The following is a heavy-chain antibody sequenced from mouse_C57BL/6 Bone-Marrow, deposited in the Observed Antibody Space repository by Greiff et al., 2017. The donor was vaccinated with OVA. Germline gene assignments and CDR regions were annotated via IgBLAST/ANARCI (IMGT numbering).Heavy chain of an antibody. J-gene: IGHJ1*03. CDR2: IDPSDSYT. Sequence: QVQLQQPGAELVMPGASVKLSCKASGYTFTSYWMHWVKQRPGQGLEWIGEIDPSDSYTNYNQKFKGKSTLTVDKSSSTAYMQLSSLTSEDSAVYYCARRGYYGSSGWYFDVWGTGTTVTVSS. V-gene: IGHV1-69*01. CDR3: ARRGYYGSSGWYFDV. D-gene: IGHD1-1*01. CDR1: GYTFTSYW.